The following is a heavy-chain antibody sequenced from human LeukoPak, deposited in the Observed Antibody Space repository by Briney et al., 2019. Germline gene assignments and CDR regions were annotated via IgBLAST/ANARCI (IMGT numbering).Heavy chain of an antibody. CDR3: ARHTAGTADY. V-gene: IGHV4-38-2*02. Sequence: SETLSLTCTVSGYSISSGYYWGWIRQPPGKGLEWIGSIYHSGRTYYNPSLKSRVTISVDTSKNQFSLKLSSVTAADTAVYYCARHTAGTADYWGQGTLVTVSS. CDR1: GYSISSGYY. CDR2: IYHSGRT. D-gene: IGHD6-19*01. J-gene: IGHJ4*02.